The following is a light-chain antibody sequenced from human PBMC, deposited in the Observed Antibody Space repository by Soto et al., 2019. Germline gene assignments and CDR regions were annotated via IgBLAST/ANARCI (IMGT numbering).Light chain of an antibody. Sequence: DIVLTEFPGTLSLSPGERATLSCRASQSLTRNYLAWYQQKVGQAPRVXIYGANTRAAGIPDRFSGSGSGTEFTLTISRLEPEDFEVYYCQQRSEWPITFGQGTRLEIK. CDR3: QQRSEWPIT. CDR1: QSLTRNY. V-gene: IGKV3D-20*02. CDR2: GAN. J-gene: IGKJ5*01.